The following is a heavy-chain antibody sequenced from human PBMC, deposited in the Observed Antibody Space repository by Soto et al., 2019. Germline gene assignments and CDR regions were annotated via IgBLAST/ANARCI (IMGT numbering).Heavy chain of an antibody. CDR1: GFTFSTYV. CDR2: INGGGTT. Sequence: EVQLLESGGALVQPGGSLRLSCAVSGFTFSTYVKYWLRQAPGKGLECASSINGGGTTYYSDFVSGRFTISRDISKNTLYLQMNSLRADDTAVYYCAKDRRGVYCSGGTCYSADYWGQGTLVTVSS. CDR3: AKDRRGVYCSGGTCYSADY. V-gene: IGHV3-23*01. D-gene: IGHD2-15*01. J-gene: IGHJ4*02.